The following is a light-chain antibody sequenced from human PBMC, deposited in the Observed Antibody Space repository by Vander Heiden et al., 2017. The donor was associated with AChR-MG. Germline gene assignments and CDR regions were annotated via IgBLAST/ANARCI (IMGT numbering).Light chain of an antibody. CDR2: GAS. J-gene: IGKJ2*01. CDR3: EEDGSAYT. V-gene: IGKV3-20*01. Sequence: EIVFTQSPGTLSLSPGQRATLSCRASQSVSSSYLAWYQQKPGQAPRPLIYGASSRATGIPDRFSGSGSGTDVALTISRLGPEEFAVYYWEEDGSAYTFGEGTKLEIK. CDR1: QSVSSSY.